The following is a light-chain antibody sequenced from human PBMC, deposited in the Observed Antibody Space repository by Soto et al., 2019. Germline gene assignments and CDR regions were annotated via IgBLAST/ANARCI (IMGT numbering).Light chain of an antibody. CDR3: QQYGSSPWT. V-gene: IGKV3-20*01. CDR2: GAS. Sequence: EIVLTQSPGTLSLSPGERATLSCRASQSVSSSYLAWYQQKPGQAPRLLIYGASNRATGIPDRLSGSGSGTDFTLTISRLAPEDFAVYYCQQYGSSPWTFGQGTKVDIK. CDR1: QSVSSSY. J-gene: IGKJ1*01.